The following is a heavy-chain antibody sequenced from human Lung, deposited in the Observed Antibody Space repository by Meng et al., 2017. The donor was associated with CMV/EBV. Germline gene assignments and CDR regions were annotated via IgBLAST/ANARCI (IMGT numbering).Heavy chain of an antibody. CDR2: ISSSGSTI. D-gene: IGHD3-22*01. Sequence: SLKISCAASGFTFSSYEMNWVRQAPGKGLEWVSYISSSGSTIYYADSVKGRFTISRDNAKNSLYLQMNSLRAEDTAVYYCARERSVYYDTWRDDAFDIWGQGTMVTVSS. J-gene: IGHJ3*02. CDR3: ARERSVYYDTWRDDAFDI. CDR1: GFTFSSYE. V-gene: IGHV3-48*03.